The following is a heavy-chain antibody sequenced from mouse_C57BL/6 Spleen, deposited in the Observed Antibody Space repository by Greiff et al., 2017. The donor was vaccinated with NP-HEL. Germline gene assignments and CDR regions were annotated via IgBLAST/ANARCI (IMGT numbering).Heavy chain of an antibody. D-gene: IGHD2-4*01. CDR3: AREGYDYDVAY. V-gene: IGHV5-4*01. CDR1: GFTFSSYA. J-gene: IGHJ3*01. Sequence: EVQRVESGGGLVKPGGSLKLSCAASGFTFSSYAMSWVRQTPEKRLEWVATISDGGSYTYYPDNVKGRFTISRDNAKNNLYLQMRHLKSEDTAMYYCAREGYDYDVAYWGQGTLVTVSA. CDR2: ISDGGSYT.